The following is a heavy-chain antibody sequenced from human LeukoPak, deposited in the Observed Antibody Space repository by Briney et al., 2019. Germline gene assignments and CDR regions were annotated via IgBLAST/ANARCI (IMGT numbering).Heavy chain of an antibody. J-gene: IGHJ4*02. CDR3: ARDRDSSSWYGSYYYDSSGYYPDY. CDR2: INPNSGGT. D-gene: IGHD3-22*01. CDR1: GYTFTGYY. V-gene: IGHV1-2*02. Sequence: ASVKVSCKASGYTFTGYYMHWVRQAPGQGLEWMGWINPNSGGTNYAQKFQGRVTMTRDTSISTAYMEMSRLRSDDTAVYYCARDRDSSSWYGSYYYDSSGYYPDYWGQGTLVTVSS.